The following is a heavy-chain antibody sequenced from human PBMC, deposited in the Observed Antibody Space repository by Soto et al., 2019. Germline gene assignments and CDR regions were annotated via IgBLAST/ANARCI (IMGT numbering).Heavy chain of an antibody. CDR2: ISWNSGRI. J-gene: IGHJ5*01. Sequence: EVHLVESGGGLVRPGRSLRLSCAASGFKFEDYAMHWVRQGPGKGLEWVSGISWNSGRIGYADSVKGRFIISRDNAKNTLFLQMNSLRADVTASYYCANAPHYYESGSFYQPPDSSGHATLVTVSS. D-gene: IGHD3-22*01. V-gene: IGHV3-9*01. CDR1: GFKFEDYA. CDR3: ANAPHYYESGSFYQPPDS.